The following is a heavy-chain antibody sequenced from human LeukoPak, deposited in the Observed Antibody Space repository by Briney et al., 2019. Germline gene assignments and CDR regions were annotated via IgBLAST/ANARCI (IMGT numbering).Heavy chain of an antibody. Sequence: GGSLRLSCAASGFTFSSYAMSWVRQAPGKGLEWVSAISGSGGSTYYADSVKGRFTISRDNSKNTLYLQMNSLRAEDTAVYYCAKSLRYFDWLLPENYYYYGMDVWGQGTTVTVSS. CDR1: GFTFSSYA. J-gene: IGHJ6*02. CDR2: ISGSGGST. CDR3: AKSLRYFDWLLPENYYYYGMDV. D-gene: IGHD3-9*01. V-gene: IGHV3-23*01.